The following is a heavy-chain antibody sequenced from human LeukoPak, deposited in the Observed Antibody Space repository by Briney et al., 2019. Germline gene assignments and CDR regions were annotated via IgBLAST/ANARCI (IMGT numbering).Heavy chain of an antibody. CDR3: GKGSSTSGCPDY. V-gene: IGHV3-30*02. D-gene: IGHD6-19*01. Sequence: GGSLRLSCAASGFTFNSYGMHWVRQAPGKGLDWVAFIRYDGSIKHYADSVKGQFTISRDNSKNTVSLQMSSLRPEDTAVYYCGKGSSTSGCPDYWGQGTLVTVSS. CDR1: GFTFNSYG. CDR2: IRYDGSIK. J-gene: IGHJ4*02.